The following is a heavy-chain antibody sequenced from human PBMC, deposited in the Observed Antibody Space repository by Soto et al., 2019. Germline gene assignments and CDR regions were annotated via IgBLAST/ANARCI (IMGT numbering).Heavy chain of an antibody. CDR1: GGSISSSNW. D-gene: IGHD2-2*01. J-gene: IGHJ4*02. V-gene: IGHV4-4*02. Sequence: SETLSLTCAVSGGSISSSNWWSWVRQPPGKGLEWIGEIYHSGSTNYNPSLKSRVTISVDKSKNQFSLKLSSVTAADTAVYYCATLRYCSSTSCLDYWGQGTLVTVSS. CDR2: IYHSGST. CDR3: ATLRYCSSTSCLDY.